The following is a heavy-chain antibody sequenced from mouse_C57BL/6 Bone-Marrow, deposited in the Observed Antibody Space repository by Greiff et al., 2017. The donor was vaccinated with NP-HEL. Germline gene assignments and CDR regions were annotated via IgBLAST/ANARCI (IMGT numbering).Heavy chain of an antibody. CDR2: IDPENGDT. CDR3: TTSYYSNPWFAY. CDR1: GFNIKDDY. D-gene: IGHD2-5*01. V-gene: IGHV14-4*01. J-gene: IGHJ3*01. Sequence: EVKLQESGAELVRPGASVKLSCTASGFNIKDDYMHWVKQRPEQGLEWIGWIDPENGDTEYASKFQGKATITADTSSNTAYLQLSSLTSEDTAVYYCTTSYYSNPWFAYWGQETLVTVSA.